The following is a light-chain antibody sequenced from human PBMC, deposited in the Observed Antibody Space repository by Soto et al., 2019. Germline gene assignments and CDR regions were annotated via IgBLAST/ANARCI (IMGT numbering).Light chain of an antibody. CDR3: QQYGSSPRT. V-gene: IGKV3-20*01. J-gene: IGKJ1*01. Sequence: EIVLTQSPGTLSLSPGERATLSCRASQSVSPSSLAWFQQKPGQAPRLLIYGASSRATGIPDRFSGSGSGTDSTLTISRLEPEDFAVYYCQQYGSSPRTFGQGTKVDIK. CDR2: GAS. CDR1: QSVSPSS.